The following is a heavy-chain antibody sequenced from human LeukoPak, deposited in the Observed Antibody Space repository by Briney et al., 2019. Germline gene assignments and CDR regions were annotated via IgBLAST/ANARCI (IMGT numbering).Heavy chain of an antibody. CDR2: IKQDGSEK. CDR1: GFTFTSCW. V-gene: IGHV3-7*01. D-gene: IGHD7-27*01. J-gene: IGHJ4*02. Sequence: GGSLRLSCAASGFTFTSCWMSWARQAPGKGLEWVANIKQDGSEKYCVDSVKGRFTISRDNTKNSLYLQMNSLRAEDTAVYYCARERTGALDYWGQGTLVTVSS. CDR3: ARERTGALDY.